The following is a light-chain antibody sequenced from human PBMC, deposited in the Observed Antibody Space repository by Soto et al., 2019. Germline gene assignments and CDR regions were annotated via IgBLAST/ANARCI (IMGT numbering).Light chain of an antibody. V-gene: IGKV3-11*01. CDR1: QCVTSY. J-gene: IGKJ1*01. CDR3: QQRSNWPPWT. Sequence: EIVLTQSPATLSLSPGERATLSCRASQCVTSYLAWYQQKPGQAPRLLIYDASNRATGIPARFSGSGSGTDFTLTISSLEPEDFAVYYCQQRSNWPPWTFGQGTKVEIK. CDR2: DAS.